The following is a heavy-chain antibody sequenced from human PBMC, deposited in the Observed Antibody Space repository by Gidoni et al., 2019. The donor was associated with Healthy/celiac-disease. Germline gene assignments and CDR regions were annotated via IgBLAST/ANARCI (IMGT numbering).Heavy chain of an antibody. V-gene: IGHV5-51*01. CDR3: ARPANLGCSSTSCYLDY. Sequence: NGRVRQMPGKGLEWMGIIYPGDSDTRYSSSFQGQVTISADKSISTAYLQWSSLKASDTAMYYCARPANLGCSSTSCYLDYWNQGTLVTVSS. J-gene: IGHJ4*03. D-gene: IGHD2-2*01. CDR2: IYPGDSDT.